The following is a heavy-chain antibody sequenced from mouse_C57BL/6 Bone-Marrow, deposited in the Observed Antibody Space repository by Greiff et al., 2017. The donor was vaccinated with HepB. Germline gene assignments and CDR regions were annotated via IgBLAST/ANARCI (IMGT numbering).Heavy chain of an antibody. CDR1: GYSITSGYY. J-gene: IGHJ4*01. Sequence: EVQRVESGPGLVKPSQSLSLTCSVTGYSITSGYYWNWIRQFPGNKLEWMGYISYDGSNNYNPSLKNRISITRDTSKNQFFLKLNSVTTEDTATYYCARDDGYEIYYAMDYWGQGTSVTVSS. D-gene: IGHD2-2*01. CDR2: ISYDGSN. CDR3: ARDDGYEIYYAMDY. V-gene: IGHV3-6*01.